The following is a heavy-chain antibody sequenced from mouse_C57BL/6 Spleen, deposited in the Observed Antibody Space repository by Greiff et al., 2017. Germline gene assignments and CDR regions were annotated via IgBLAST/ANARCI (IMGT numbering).Heavy chain of an antibody. CDR3: ARRGTTVEVLGWYFDV. Sequence: EVQLQQSGPELVKPGASVKISCKASGYTFTDYYMNWVKQSHGKSLEWIGDINPNNGGTSYNQKFKGKATLTVDKSSSTAYMELRSLTSEDSAVYYCARRGTTVEVLGWYFDVWGTGTTVTVSS. CDR1: GYTFTDYY. D-gene: IGHD1-1*01. V-gene: IGHV1-26*01. J-gene: IGHJ1*03. CDR2: INPNNGGT.